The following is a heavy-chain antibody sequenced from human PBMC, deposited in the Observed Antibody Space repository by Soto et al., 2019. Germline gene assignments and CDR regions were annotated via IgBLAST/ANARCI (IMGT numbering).Heavy chain of an antibody. Sequence: PGGSLRLCCAASGFTFSNYAMSWVRQAPGKGLEWVSGIGSSGGTTHLADSVKGRFTISRDNSKNTLYLQMNSLRVEDTAVYYCGKDPNGDYIGAFDIWGQGTMVTVSS. J-gene: IGHJ3*02. CDR1: GFTFSNYA. CDR2: IGSSGGTT. V-gene: IGHV3-23*01. D-gene: IGHD2-21*02. CDR3: GKDPNGDYIGAFDI.